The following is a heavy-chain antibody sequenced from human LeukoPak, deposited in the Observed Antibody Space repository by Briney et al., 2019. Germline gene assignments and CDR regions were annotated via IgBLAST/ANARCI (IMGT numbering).Heavy chain of an antibody. Sequence: ASVKVSCKASGYTFTGYYMHWVRQAPGQGLEWMGWINPNSGGTNYAQKFQGWVTMTRDTSISTAYMELSRLRSDDTAVYYCARDGGYGSGSYLSMDVWGQGTTVTVSS. CDR3: ARDGGYGSGSYLSMDV. CDR2: INPNSGGT. CDR1: GYTFTGYY. J-gene: IGHJ6*02. V-gene: IGHV1-2*04. D-gene: IGHD3-10*01.